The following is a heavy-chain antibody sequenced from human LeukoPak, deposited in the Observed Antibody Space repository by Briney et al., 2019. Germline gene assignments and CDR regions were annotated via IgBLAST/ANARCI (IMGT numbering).Heavy chain of an antibody. CDR3: ARHSSWYARLYYFDY. J-gene: IGHJ4*02. CDR2: ISSSGSTI. CDR1: GFTFSDYY. V-gene: IGHV3-11*04. D-gene: IGHD6-13*01. Sequence: GGSLRLSCAASGFTFSDYYMSWIRQAPGKGLEWVSYISSSGSTIYYADSVKGRFTISRDNAKNSLYLQMNSLRAEDTAVYYCARHSSWYARLYYFDYWGQGTLVTVSS.